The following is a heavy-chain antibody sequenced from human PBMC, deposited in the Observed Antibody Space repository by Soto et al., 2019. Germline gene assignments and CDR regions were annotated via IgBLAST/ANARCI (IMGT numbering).Heavy chain of an antibody. V-gene: IGHV5-51*01. CDR1: GYSFTSYW. J-gene: IGHJ6*02. CDR2: IYPGDSDT. D-gene: IGHD2-2*01. Sequence: PGESLKISCKGSGYSFTSYWIGWVRQMPGKGLDWMGIIYPGDSDTRYSPSFQGQVTISADKSISTAYLQWSSLKASDTAIYYCARRNQLGYYYYGMDVWGQGTTVTVSS. CDR3: ARRNQLGYYYYGMDV.